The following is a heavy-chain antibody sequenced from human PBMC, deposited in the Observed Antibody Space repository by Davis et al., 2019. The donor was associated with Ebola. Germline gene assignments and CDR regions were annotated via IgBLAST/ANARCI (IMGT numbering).Heavy chain of an antibody. Sequence: ASVKVSCKASGYTFTGFYIHWARQAPGQGLEWLGWINPNTGGTNLAQKFQGWVTMTRDTSISTAYMELSRLRSDDTAVYYCARGGYCTGGVCYYFDYWGQGTLVTVSS. J-gene: IGHJ4*02. CDR1: GYTFTGFY. D-gene: IGHD2-8*02. CDR2: INPNTGGT. CDR3: ARGGYCTGGVCYYFDY. V-gene: IGHV1-2*04.